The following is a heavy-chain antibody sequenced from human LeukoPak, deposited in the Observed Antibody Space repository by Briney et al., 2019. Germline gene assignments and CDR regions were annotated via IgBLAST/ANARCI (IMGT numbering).Heavy chain of an antibody. CDR3: ARGGGSSSGYNFDD. CDR2: ISGSGSSI. Sequence: GGSLSLTCAASGFTFSSYAMNWVRQAPGKGLEWVSGISGSGSSIHYADSVRGRFTISRDNSKNTVYLQMNSLRAEDTATYHCARGGGSSSGYNFDDSGQGTLVTVSS. J-gene: IGHJ4*02. V-gene: IGHV3-23*01. CDR1: GFTFSSYA. D-gene: IGHD5-18*01.